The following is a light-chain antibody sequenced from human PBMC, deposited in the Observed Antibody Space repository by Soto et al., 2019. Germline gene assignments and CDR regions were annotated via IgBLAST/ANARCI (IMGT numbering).Light chain of an antibody. J-gene: IGLJ2*01. Sequence: QSALTQPSSASGTPGQRVTISCSGSSSNIGSNTVNWYQQLPGTAPKLLIYSNNQRPSGVPDRFSGSKSGTSASLAISGLQSEDEADYYCAAWDDSLTYVVFGGGTKLTVL. CDR1: SSNIGSNT. CDR2: SNN. CDR3: AAWDDSLTYVV. V-gene: IGLV1-44*01.